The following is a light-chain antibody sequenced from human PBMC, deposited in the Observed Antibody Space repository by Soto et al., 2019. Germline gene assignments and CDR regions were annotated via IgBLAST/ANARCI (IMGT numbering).Light chain of an antibody. CDR2: GAS. Sequence: ELVLTQSPVTLSLSPGERATLSCRASEIVTSSYLAWYQQKPGQHPRLLIYGASDRAAGIPDRFSGSGSGTDFTLTISRLAPADFAVYYCQQYDTSLWAYTFGQGTKLEIK. J-gene: IGKJ2*01. V-gene: IGKV3-20*01. CDR1: EIVTSSY. CDR3: QQYDTSLWAYT.